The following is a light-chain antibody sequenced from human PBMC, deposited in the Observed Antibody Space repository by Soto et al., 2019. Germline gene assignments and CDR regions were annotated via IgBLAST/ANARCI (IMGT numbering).Light chain of an antibody. J-gene: IGKJ1*01. CDR2: GAS. V-gene: IGKV3-15*01. CDR3: QQYNNWPPWT. Sequence: ETVMTQSPATLSVSPGERATLSCRASQSVSSKLAWYQQKPGQAPRLLIYGASTRATGIPARFSGSGSGTECTLTISSLQSEDFAVYYCQQYNNWPPWTFGQGTKVDIK. CDR1: QSVSSK.